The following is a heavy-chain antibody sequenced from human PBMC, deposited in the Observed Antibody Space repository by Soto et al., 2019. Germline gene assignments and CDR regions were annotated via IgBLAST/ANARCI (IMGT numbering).Heavy chain of an antibody. CDR3: AREAEMRTVTKGYDYYMDV. V-gene: IGHV1-69*04. CDR2: IIPILGVA. CDR1: GDTFSNHT. D-gene: IGHD4-17*01. J-gene: IGHJ6*03. Sequence: QVQLVQSGAEVKNPGSSVKVSCKASGDTFSNHTISWVRQAPGQGLEWLGRIIPILGVANYAQKYQGRGTITGNKFSSTAYMELSSLRSAGRAVYYCAREAEMRTVTKGYDYYMDVWGTGTTVTVSS.